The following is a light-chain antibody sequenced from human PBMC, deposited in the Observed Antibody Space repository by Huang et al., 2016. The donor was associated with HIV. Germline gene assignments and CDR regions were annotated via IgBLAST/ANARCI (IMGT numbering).Light chain of an antibody. V-gene: IGKV1-27*01. CDR2: GSS. Sequence: DIQMTQSPSSLSASVGDRVKITCRASQAISYYLAWYQQKPGKIPKLLISGSSTLNSGIPSRFSGSGSGTDFALTISGLQPEDVATYFCQKYDMAPYTFGQGTKLDI. J-gene: IGKJ2*01. CDR1: QAISYY. CDR3: QKYDMAPYT.